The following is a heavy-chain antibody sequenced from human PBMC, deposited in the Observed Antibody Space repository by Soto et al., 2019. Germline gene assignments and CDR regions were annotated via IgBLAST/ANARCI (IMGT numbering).Heavy chain of an antibody. CDR1: GYSISSGYY. J-gene: IGHJ4*02. D-gene: IGHD6-19*01. V-gene: IGHV4-38-2*02. CDR2: IYHSGST. Sequence: SETLSLTCTVSGYSISSGYYWGWIRQPPGKGLEWIGSIYHSGSTYYNPSLKSRVTISVDTSKNQFSLKLSSVTAADTAVYYCARVNGLYSSGWYFDYWGQGTLVTVSS. CDR3: ARVNGLYSSGWYFDY.